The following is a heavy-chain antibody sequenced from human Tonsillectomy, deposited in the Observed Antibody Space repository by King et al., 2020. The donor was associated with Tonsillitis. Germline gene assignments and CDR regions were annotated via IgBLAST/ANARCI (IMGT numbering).Heavy chain of an antibody. V-gene: IGHV4-59*01. Sequence: VQLQESGPGLVKPSETLSLTCTVSGGSISSYYWSWIRQPPGKGLEWIGYIYYSGSTNYNPSLDSRVTISVDTSKNQPSLKLTSVTAADTAVYYCARDFRYYDSSGTSYYYYYMDVWGKGTTVTVSS. D-gene: IGHD3-22*01. CDR3: ARDFRYYDSSGTSYYYYYMDV. CDR2: IYYSGST. CDR1: GGSISSYY. J-gene: IGHJ6*03.